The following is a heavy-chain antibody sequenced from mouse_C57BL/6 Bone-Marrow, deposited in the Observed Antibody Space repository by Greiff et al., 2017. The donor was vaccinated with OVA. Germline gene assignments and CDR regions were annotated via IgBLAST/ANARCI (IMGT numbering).Heavy chain of an antibody. Sequence: EVQLQQSGPGMVKPSQSLSLTCTVTGYSITSGYDWPWIRHFPGNKLEWMCYISYSGSTNYNPSLKSRISITHDTSKNHFFLKLNSVTTEDTATYYCARGGYDYDGEFYYWGQGTTLTVSS. CDR2: ISYSGST. V-gene: IGHV3-1*01. CDR3: ARGGYDYDGEFYY. D-gene: IGHD2-4*01. J-gene: IGHJ2*01. CDR1: GYSITSGYD.